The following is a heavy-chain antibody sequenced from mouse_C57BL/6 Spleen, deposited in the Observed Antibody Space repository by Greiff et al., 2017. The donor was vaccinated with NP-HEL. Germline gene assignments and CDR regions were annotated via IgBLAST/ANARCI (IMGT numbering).Heavy chain of an antibody. J-gene: IGHJ2*01. V-gene: IGHV1-69*01. CDR2: IDPSDSYT. CDR1: GYTFTSYW. D-gene: IGHD1-1*01. CDR3: ARGYYYGSSFYFDY. Sequence: QVQLQQPGAELVMPGASVKLSCKASGYTFTSYWMHWVKQRPGQGLEWIGEIDPSDSYTNYNQKFKGKSTLTVDKSSSTAYMQLSSLTSEDSAVYYCARGYYYGSSFYFDYGGQGTTLTVSS.